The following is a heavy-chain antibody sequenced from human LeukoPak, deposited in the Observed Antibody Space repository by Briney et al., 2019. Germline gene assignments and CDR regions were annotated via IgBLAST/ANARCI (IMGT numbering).Heavy chain of an antibody. CDR1: GFTLSSNY. CDR2: IYSGGST. V-gene: IGHV3-66*04. J-gene: IGHJ4*02. CDR3: ARPRGLLNY. Sequence: GGSLRLSCAASGFTLSSNYMSWVRQAPGKGLEGVSVIYSGGSTYYSDSVKGRFTISRDNSKNTLYLQMNSLRAEDTAVYYCARPRGLLNYWGQGTLVTVSS.